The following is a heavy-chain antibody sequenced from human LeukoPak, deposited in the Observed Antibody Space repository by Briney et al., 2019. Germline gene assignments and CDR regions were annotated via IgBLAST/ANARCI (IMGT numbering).Heavy chain of an antibody. CDR1: GGSISSSSYY. Sequence: SETLSLTCTVSGGSISSSSYYWGWIRQPPGKGLEWIGSIYYSGSTYYNPSLESRVTISVDTSKNQFSLKLSSVTAADTAVYYCARQYDTAMKPFDYWGQGTLVTVSS. J-gene: IGHJ4*02. CDR3: ARQYDTAMKPFDY. D-gene: IGHD5-18*01. CDR2: IYYSGST. V-gene: IGHV4-39*01.